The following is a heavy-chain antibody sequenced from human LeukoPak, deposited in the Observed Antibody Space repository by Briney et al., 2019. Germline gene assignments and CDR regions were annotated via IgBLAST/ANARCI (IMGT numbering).Heavy chain of an antibody. CDR1: GFTFSSYA. CDR2: ISYDGSNK. D-gene: IGHD5-24*01. V-gene: IGHV3-30-3*01. CDR3: ARVERWLQRAYYYGMDV. J-gene: IGHJ6*02. Sequence: GGSLRLSCAASGFTFSSYAMHWVRQAPGKGLEWVAVISYDGSNKYYADSVKGRFTISRDNSKNTLYLQMNSLRAGDTAVYYCARVERWLQRAYYYGMDVWGQGTTVTVSS.